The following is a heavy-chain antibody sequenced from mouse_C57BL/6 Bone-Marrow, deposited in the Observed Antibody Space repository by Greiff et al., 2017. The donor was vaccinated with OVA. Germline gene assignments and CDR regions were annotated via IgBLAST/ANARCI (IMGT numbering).Heavy chain of an antibody. CDR1: GYTFTSYG. CDR3: ARDYYGHSHYFDY. V-gene: IGHV1-81*01. CDR2: IYPRCGNT. J-gene: IGHJ2*01. Sequence: QVQLQQSGAELARPGASVKLSCKASGYTFTSYGISWVQQRTGQGLEWIGEIYPRCGNTYYNQKFKGKATLTADNSSSTAYMELLSLTSEDSAVYFFARDYYGHSHYFDYWGQGTTLTVSS. D-gene: IGHD1-1*01.